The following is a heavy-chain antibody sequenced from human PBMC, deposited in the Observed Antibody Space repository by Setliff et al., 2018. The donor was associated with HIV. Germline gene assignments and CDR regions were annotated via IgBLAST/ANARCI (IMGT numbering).Heavy chain of an antibody. V-gene: IGHV4-38-2*01. CDR1: GYSINSGYF. D-gene: IGHD5-18*01. Sequence: SETLSLTCDVSGYSINSGYFWGWIRQPPGKGLECIGTIYHSGSTYYNPSLKSRVTISVDTSKNQFSLKLSSVTAADTAVYYCAKRPGYGYPFHIWGQGTMVTVSS. CDR3: AKRPGYGYPFHI. CDR2: IYHSGST. J-gene: IGHJ3*02.